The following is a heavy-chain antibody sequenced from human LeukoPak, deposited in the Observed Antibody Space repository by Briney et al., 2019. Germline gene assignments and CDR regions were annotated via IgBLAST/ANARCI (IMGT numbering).Heavy chain of an antibody. Sequence: GGSLRLSCAGSGFTFSSYDMNWVRQAPGKGLEWVSYISNSGNTKYYANSVKGRFTISRDNAKNSLYLQVNSLRVEDTAVYYCAKGLDYDDYWGQGTLVTVSS. CDR2: ISNSGNTK. D-gene: IGHD3-16*01. CDR3: AKGLDYDDY. J-gene: IGHJ4*02. CDR1: GFTFSSYD. V-gene: IGHV3-48*03.